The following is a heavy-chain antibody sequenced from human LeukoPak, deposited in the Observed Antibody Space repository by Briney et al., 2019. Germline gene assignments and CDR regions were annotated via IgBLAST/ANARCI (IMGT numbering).Heavy chain of an antibody. Sequence: GGSLRLSCAASGFTFSYYSMNWVRQAPGRGLEWVSCISSSSSLIFYSNSVRGRFTISRDNAKNLLYLHMNSLRVEDTAVYYCAKVDRGDYSSSPVPYYNYYMNVWGKGTTVTVSS. CDR2: ISSSSSLI. V-gene: IGHV3-21*01. CDR1: GFTFSYYS. CDR3: AKVDRGDYSSSPVPYYNYYMNV. J-gene: IGHJ6*03. D-gene: IGHD6-13*01.